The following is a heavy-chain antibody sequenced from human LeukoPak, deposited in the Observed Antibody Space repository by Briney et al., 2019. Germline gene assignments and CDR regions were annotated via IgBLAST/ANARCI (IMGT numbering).Heavy chain of an antibody. V-gene: IGHV3-21*01. CDR3: ARGIAAAGTDY. J-gene: IGHJ4*02. CDR2: ISSSSSYI. D-gene: IGHD6-13*01. Sequence: GGSLRLSCAASGFTFSSYSMNWVRQAPGKGLEWVSSISSSSSYIYYADSVKGRFTISRGNAKNSLYLQMNSLRAEDTAVYYCARGIAAAGTDYWGQGTLVTVSS. CDR1: GFTFSSYS.